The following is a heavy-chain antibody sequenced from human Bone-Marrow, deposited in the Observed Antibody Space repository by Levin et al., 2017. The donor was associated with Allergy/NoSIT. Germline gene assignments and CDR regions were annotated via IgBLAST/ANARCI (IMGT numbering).Heavy chain of an antibody. Sequence: SETLSLTCAVSGGSISSKNWWGWVRQPPGKGLAWIGEIYPSGSTNYNASLKSRALLSMDKSDNQFSLTLKYVSAADTAVYYCLRYSSYIRWSATFDTWGQGTKVHVSS. CDR1: GGSISSKNW. D-gene: IGHD4-11*01. V-gene: IGHV4-4*02. CDR3: LRYSSYIRWSATFDT. J-gene: IGHJ3*02. CDR2: IYPSGST.